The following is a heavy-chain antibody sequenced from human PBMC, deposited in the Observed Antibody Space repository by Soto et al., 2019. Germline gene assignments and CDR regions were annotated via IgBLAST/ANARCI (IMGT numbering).Heavy chain of an antibody. D-gene: IGHD3-3*01. CDR3: AKPGVMSGYYRHNFDY. CDR2: ITGSSGST. J-gene: IGHJ4*02. CDR1: GFSFSSYA. V-gene: IGHV3-23*01. Sequence: ELQLLESGGGLVQPGGSLRLSCAASGFSFSSYAMSWVRQAPGKGLEWVSAITGSSGSTYYADSVKGRFTISRDNSKNTLDLQMNSLRAEDTAVYYCAKPGVMSGYYRHNFDYWGQGILVTVSS.